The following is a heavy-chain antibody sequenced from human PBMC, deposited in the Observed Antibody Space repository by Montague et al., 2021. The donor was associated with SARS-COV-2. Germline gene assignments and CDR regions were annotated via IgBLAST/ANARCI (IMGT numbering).Heavy chain of an antibody. Sequence: SLRLSCAASGFIFSSYGMYWVRQAPGKGLAWVAVIWYDGSNKYYVDSVKGRFTISRDNSNLYLQMNSLRVEDTAVYYCARNRRSYSGYDSEADYWGQGTLVTVSS. CDR3: ARNRRSYSGYDSEADY. D-gene: IGHD5-12*01. V-gene: IGHV3-33*07. CDR2: IWYDGSNK. CDR1: GFIFSSYG. J-gene: IGHJ4*02.